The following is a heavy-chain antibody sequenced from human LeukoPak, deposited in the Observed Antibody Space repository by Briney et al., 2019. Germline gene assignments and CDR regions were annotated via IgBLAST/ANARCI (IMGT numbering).Heavy chain of an antibody. Sequence: SSETLSLTCTVSGGSISSSSYYWGWIRQPPGKGLEWIGSIYYSGGTYYNPSLKSRVTISVDTSKNQFSLKLSSVTAADTAVYYCARPGGSYYSDAFDIWGQGTMVTVSS. CDR3: ARPGGSYYSDAFDI. CDR2: IYYSGGT. V-gene: IGHV4-39*01. D-gene: IGHD1-26*01. CDR1: GGSISSSSYY. J-gene: IGHJ3*02.